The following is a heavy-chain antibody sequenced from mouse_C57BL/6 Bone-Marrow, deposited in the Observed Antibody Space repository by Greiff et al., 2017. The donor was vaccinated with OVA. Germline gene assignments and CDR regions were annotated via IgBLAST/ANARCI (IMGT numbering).Heavy chain of an antibody. Sequence: QVQLQQPGAELVRPGTSVKLSCKASGYTFTSYWMHWVKQRPGQGLEWIGVIDPSDSYTNYNQKFQGKATLTVDTSSSTAYMQLSSLTSEDSAVYYCARGDGNYFAYWGQGTLVTVSA. J-gene: IGHJ3*01. V-gene: IGHV1-59*01. CDR2: IDPSDSYT. CDR3: ARGDGNYFAY. D-gene: IGHD2-1*01. CDR1: GYTFTSYW.